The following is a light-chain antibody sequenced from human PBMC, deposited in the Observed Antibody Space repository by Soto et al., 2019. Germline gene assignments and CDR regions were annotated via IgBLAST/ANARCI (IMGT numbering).Light chain of an antibody. V-gene: IGKV1-5*03. CDR2: KAS. CDR1: QRISSW. CDR3: QQYNSYPWT. Sequence: DIQMTQSPSTLSVSVGDRVTITCRASQRISSWLAWYQQKPGKAPKLLIYKASSLESGVPSRFSGSGSGTEFTLTISSLQPDDFATYYCQQYNSYPWTFGQGTKVEIQ. J-gene: IGKJ1*01.